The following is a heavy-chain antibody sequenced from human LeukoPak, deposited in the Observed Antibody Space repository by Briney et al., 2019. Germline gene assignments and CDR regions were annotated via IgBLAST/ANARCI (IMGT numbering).Heavy chain of an antibody. J-gene: IGHJ4*02. CDR2: IHNSGST. CDR3: ARVVLEYISSWPGVYFDY. CDR1: GGSISGYY. Sequence: SETLSLTCTVSGGSISGYYWSWIRQPPGKGLEWIGYIHNSGSTNYNPSLKSRVTISVDTSKNQFSLGLSSVTAADTAIYYCARVVLEYISSWPGVYFDYWGQGSLVTVSS. D-gene: IGHD6-13*01. V-gene: IGHV4-59*01.